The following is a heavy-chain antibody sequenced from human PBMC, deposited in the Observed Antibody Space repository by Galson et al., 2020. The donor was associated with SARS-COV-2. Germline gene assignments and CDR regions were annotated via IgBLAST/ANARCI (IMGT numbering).Heavy chain of an antibody. CDR2: IYPGDPDT. D-gene: IGHD5-12*01. Sequence: VESLKISCQAPGYTYSNFWIGWVRQTPAKGLEWVGIIYPGDPDTRYGPSFQGQVTIPADTCVNTAYLQWNSLQASDTAIYFCVRGGTVASINWFDPWGQGTLVTVCS. CDR3: VRGGTVASINWFDP. J-gene: IGHJ5*02. CDR1: GYTYSNFW. V-gene: IGHV5-51*01.